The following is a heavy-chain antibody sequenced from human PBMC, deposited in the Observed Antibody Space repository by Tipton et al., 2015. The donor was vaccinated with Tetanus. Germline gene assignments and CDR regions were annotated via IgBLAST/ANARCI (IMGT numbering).Heavy chain of an antibody. CDR1: GFTFNSDW. J-gene: IGHJ6*02. CDR2: IYDSGST. V-gene: IGHV4-4*02. Sequence: SLRLSCAASGFTFNSDWMTWVRQAPGKGLEWIGYIYDSGSTYYNPSLKSRVTISEDRSKNQISLRPRSVTAADTAVYYCARVKGTYNHYGLDVWGQGTTVTVAS. D-gene: IGHD3-10*01. CDR3: ARVKGTYNHYGLDV.